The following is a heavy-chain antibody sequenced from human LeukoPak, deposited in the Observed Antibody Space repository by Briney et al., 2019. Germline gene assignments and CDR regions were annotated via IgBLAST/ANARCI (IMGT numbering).Heavy chain of an antibody. Sequence: ASVKVSCKASGYTFTSYGISWVRQAPGQGLEWMGWISAYNGNTNYAQKLQGRVTMTTDTSTSTAYMELRSLRSDDTAVYYCARVGSVPARMYYFDYWGQGTLVTVSS. D-gene: IGHD2-2*01. CDR1: GYTFTSYG. CDR2: ISAYNGNT. CDR3: ARVGSVPARMYYFDY. V-gene: IGHV1-18*01. J-gene: IGHJ4*02.